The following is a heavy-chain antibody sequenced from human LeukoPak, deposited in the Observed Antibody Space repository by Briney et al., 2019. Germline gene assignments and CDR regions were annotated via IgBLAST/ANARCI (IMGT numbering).Heavy chain of an antibody. J-gene: IGHJ5*02. D-gene: IGHD6-13*01. Sequence: ASVKVSCKASGGTFSSYAISWVRQAPGQGLEWMGWMNPNSGNTGYAQKFQGRVTMTRNTSISTAYMELSSLRSEDTAVYYCARHPRFDSSSWYPWFDPWGQGTLVTVSS. V-gene: IGHV1-8*02. CDR2: MNPNSGNT. CDR3: ARHPRFDSSSWYPWFDP. CDR1: GGTFSSYA.